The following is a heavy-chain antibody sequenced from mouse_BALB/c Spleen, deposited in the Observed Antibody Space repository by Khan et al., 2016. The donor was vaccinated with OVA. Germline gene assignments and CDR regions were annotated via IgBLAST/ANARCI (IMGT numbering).Heavy chain of an antibody. CDR1: GYTFTSYT. Sequence: VQLQESGAELARPGASVKMSCKASGYTFTSYTMHWVKQRPGQGLEWIGYINPSSGYTKYNQKFKDKATLTADKSSSTAYMQLNSLTFEDSAVDYYARTHERWGQGTTLTVSS. J-gene: IGHJ2*01. CDR2: INPSSGYT. CDR3: ARTHER. V-gene: IGHV1-4*01.